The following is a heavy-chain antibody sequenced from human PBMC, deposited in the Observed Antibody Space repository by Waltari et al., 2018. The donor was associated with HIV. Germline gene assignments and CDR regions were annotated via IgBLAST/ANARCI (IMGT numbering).Heavy chain of an antibody. CDR2: IKSKTDGGAT. Sequence: DVQLVESGGGLVKPGGSLRLSCAVSGITFKNVWLSWVRQAPGKGLQWLGHIKSKTDGGATGYAAPVGGRCTISTDDFNNTFFLKMNNLRFEDTAVYYCTTFEMGSTRDFWGQGTLVTVSS. CDR1: GITFKNVW. V-gene: IGHV3-15*05. D-gene: IGHD1-26*01. CDR3: TTFEMGSTRDF. J-gene: IGHJ4*02.